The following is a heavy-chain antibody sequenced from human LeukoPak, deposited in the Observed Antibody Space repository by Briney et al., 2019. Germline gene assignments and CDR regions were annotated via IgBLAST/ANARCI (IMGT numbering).Heavy chain of an antibody. CDR2: IYPGDSDT. CDR3: ARLPYSSGWQPTDY. J-gene: IGHJ4*02. Sequence: GESLKISWKGSGYSFTNYWIGWVRQMPGKGLEWKGIIYPGDSDTRYSPSSQGQVTISADKSISTAYLQWNSLKASDTAMYYCARLPYSSGWQPTDYWGQGTLVTVSS. V-gene: IGHV5-51*01. CDR1: GYSFTNYW. D-gene: IGHD6-19*01.